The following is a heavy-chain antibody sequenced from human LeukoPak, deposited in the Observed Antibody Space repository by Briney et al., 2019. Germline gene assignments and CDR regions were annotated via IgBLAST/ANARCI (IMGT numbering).Heavy chain of an antibody. CDR3: ARVSYYDSRGYYYANWFDP. CDR1: GYTFTSYG. CDR2: ISAYNGNT. D-gene: IGHD3-22*01. J-gene: IGHJ5*02. Sequence: ASVKVSCKAPGYTFTSYGISWVRQAPGQGLEWMGWISAYNGNTNYAQKLQGRVTMTTDTSTSTAYMELRSLRSDDTAVYYCARVSYYDSRGYYYANWFDPWGQGTLVTVSS. V-gene: IGHV1-18*01.